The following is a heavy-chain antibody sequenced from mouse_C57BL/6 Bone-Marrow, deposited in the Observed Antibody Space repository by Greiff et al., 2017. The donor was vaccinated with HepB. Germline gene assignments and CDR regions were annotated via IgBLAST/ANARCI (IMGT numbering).Heavy chain of an antibody. J-gene: IGHJ4*01. D-gene: IGHD1-1*01. CDR3: AREVYYYGSFYYAMDY. CDR2: IYPRSGNT. CDR1: GYTFTSYG. V-gene: IGHV1-81*01. Sequence: VKLMESGAELARPGASVKLSCKASGYTFTSYGISWVKQRTGQGLEWIGEIYPRSGNTYYNEKFKGKATLTADKSSSTAYMELRSLTSEDSAVYVCAREVYYYGSFYYAMDYWGQGTSVTVSS.